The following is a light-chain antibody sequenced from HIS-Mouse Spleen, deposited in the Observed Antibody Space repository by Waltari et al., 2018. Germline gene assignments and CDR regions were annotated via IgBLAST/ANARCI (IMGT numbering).Light chain of an antibody. J-gene: IGKJ1*01. Sequence: DIQFTQSPSFLSASVGDRVTITCRASQGISSYLAWYQQKPGKAPKLLIYAASTLQSGVPSRFSGSGSGTEFTLTISSLQPEDFATYYCQQLNSYPPTFGRGTKVEIK. CDR1: QGISSY. CDR2: AAS. CDR3: QQLNSYPPT. V-gene: IGKV1-9*01.